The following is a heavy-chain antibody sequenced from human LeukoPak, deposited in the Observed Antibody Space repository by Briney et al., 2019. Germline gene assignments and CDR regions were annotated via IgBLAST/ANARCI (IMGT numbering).Heavy chain of an antibody. V-gene: IGHV3-30*02. CDR1: GFTFSTYG. CDR2: IRFDGTNR. Sequence: GGSLRLSCAASGFTFSTYGMHWVRQAPGKGLEWVAFIRFDGTNRYYADSVKGRFTISRDNSKNTLYLQMNSLRAEETAVYYCARGQYYNILTGFRSRFLGFDYWGQGTLVTVSS. J-gene: IGHJ4*02. D-gene: IGHD3-9*01. CDR3: ARGQYYNILTGFRSRFLGFDY.